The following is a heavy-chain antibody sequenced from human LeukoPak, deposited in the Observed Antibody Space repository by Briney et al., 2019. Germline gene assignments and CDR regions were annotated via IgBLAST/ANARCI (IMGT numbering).Heavy chain of an antibody. J-gene: IGHJ4*02. CDR1: GFTFSTYW. D-gene: IGHD3-22*01. CDR2: IKQDGSEE. Sequence: GGSLRLSCAASGFTFSTYWMSWVRQAPGKGLEWVANIKQDGSEEYYVDSVKGRFTISRDNAKNSLYLQMNTLRVEDTAVYYCARDFPYYYDSSGYYPFDYWGQGTLVTVSS. V-gene: IGHV3-7*01. CDR3: ARDFPYYYDSSGYYPFDY.